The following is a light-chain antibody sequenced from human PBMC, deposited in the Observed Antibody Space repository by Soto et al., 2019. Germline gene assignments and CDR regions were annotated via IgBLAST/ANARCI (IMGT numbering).Light chain of an antibody. CDR3: QQYGSSPLT. CDR1: QSVSSSY. Sequence: EIVLTQSPGTLSLSPGERATLSCRASQSVSSSYLAWYQQKPGQAPRLLIYGASSRDTGIPDRFSGSGSGTDFPLTLSRLEPEDFAGYYCQQYGSSPLTFGQGTKVEIK. CDR2: GAS. V-gene: IGKV3-20*01. J-gene: IGKJ1*01.